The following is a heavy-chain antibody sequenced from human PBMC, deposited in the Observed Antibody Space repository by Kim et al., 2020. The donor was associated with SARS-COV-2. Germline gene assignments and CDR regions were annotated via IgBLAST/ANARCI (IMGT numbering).Heavy chain of an antibody. CDR3: ASTGSYYYDSSGDMGYLAY. J-gene: IGHJ4*02. CDR2: IIPILGIA. V-gene: IGHV1-69*04. Sequence: SVKVSCKASGGTFSSYAISWVRQAPGQGLEWMGRIIPILGIANYAQKFQGRVTITADKSTSTAYMELSSLRSEDTAVYYCASTGSYYYDSSGDMGYLAYWGQGTLVTVSS. CDR1: GGTFSSYA. D-gene: IGHD3-22*01.